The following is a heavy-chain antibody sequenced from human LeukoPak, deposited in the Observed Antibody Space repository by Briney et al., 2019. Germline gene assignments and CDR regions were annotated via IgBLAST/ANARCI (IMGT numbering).Heavy chain of an antibody. Sequence: LTGGSLRLSCAPSGLTVSSNYMSWVRQAPGKGLEWVSGIYSGGSTYYADSVKGRFTISRDNSKNTLYLKMNSLRAADTAVYYCARDEDTAMVIRGQGTLVTVSS. V-gene: IGHV3-53*01. D-gene: IGHD5-18*01. CDR1: GLTVSSNY. CDR2: IYSGGST. J-gene: IGHJ4*02. CDR3: ARDEDTAMVI.